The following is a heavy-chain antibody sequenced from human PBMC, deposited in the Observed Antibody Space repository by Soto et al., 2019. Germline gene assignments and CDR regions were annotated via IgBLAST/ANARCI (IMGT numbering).Heavy chain of an antibody. D-gene: IGHD2-2*01. CDR3: AHSRFDEYCSSTSCYLFDP. Sequence: SGPTLVNPTQTLTLTCTFSGFSLSTSGAGVGWIRQPPGKALEWLALIYWNDDKRYSPSLKSRLTITKDTSKNQVVLTMTNMDPVDTATYYCAHSRFDEYCSSTSCYLFDPWGQGTLVTVSS. CDR1: GFSLSTSGAG. J-gene: IGHJ5*02. CDR2: IYWNDDK. V-gene: IGHV2-5*01.